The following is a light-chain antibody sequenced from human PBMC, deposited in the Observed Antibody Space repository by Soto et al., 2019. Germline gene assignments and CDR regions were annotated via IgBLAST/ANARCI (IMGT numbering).Light chain of an antibody. CDR2: GAS. CDR1: QSVDSTY. Sequence: ENVLTQSPGTLSLSPGERATLSCRASQSVDSTYLTWYQQKPGRAPRLLIYGASGRATGIPDRFSGSGSGTDFTLAISRLEPEDFAVYFCQYYDSFRSFGQGTKVDIK. J-gene: IGKJ1*01. CDR3: QYYDSFRS. V-gene: IGKV3-20*01.